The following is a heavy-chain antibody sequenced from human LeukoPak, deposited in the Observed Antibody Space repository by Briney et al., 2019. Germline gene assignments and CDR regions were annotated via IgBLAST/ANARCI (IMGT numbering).Heavy chain of an antibody. V-gene: IGHV3-74*01. J-gene: IGHJ6*03. CDR3: ARAPYSSSWSFPYYYYYYYMDV. D-gene: IGHD6-13*01. CDR1: GFTFRTYW. Sequence: GGSLRLSCAASGFTFRTYWMHWVRQAPGKGLVWVSRINTEGSSTSYADSVKGRFTISRDNSKNTLYLQMNSLRAEDTAVYYCARAPYSSSWSFPYYYYYYYMDVWGKGTTVTISS. CDR2: INTEGSST.